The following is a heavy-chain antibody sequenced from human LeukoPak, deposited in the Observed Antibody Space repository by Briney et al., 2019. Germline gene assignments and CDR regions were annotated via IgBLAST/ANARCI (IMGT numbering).Heavy chain of an antibody. CDR3: ARGGATRGRFEN. Sequence: PGGSLTLSCAASGFPFNVQTMSWVRQAPGKGLDWVASMRQGVSEIYYVDCVKGRFTISRDNPKNSLYLQMNSLRAEDTAVYYCARGGATRGRFENWGPGTLVTVSS. D-gene: IGHD1-26*01. CDR2: MRQGVSEI. J-gene: IGHJ4*02. V-gene: IGHV3-7*01. CDR1: GFPFNVQT.